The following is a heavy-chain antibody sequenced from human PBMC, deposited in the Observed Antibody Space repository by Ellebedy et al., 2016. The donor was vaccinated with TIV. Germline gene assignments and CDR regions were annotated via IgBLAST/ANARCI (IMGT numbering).Heavy chain of an antibody. Sequence: ASVKVSCKASGYTFTSYDISWVRQAPGQGLEYMGWISGYCGNTNYAQNLQGRVTMTTDTSTSTAYMELRSLPPDDTAVYYCGRVEKWLQFPKYWGQGTLVTVSS. D-gene: IGHD5-24*01. CDR3: GRVEKWLQFPKY. V-gene: IGHV1-18*04. CDR2: ISGYCGNT. CDR1: GYTFTSYD. J-gene: IGHJ4*02.